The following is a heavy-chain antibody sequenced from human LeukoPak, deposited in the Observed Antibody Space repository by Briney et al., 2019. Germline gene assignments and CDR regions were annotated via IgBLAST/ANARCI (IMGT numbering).Heavy chain of an antibody. D-gene: IGHD5-24*01. CDR2: ISPNSGGT. Sequence: GASVKVSCKASGYTFTGYYMHWVRQAPGQGLQWMGWISPNSGGTNYAQKFQGRVTMTRDTSISTAYMELSRLRSDDTAVYYCAREGGLDGYNSYYFDYWGQGTLVTVSS. J-gene: IGHJ4*02. CDR3: AREGGLDGYNSYYFDY. V-gene: IGHV1-2*02. CDR1: GYTFTGYY.